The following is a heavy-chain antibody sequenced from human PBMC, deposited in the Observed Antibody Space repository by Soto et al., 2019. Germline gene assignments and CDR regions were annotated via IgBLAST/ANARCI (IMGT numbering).Heavy chain of an antibody. D-gene: IGHD2-2*01. Sequence: SETLSLTCAVSGGSISSGGYSWSWIRQPPGKGLEWIGYIYHSGSTYYNPSLKSRVTISVDRSKNQFSLKLSSVTAADTAVYYCARVGKRYCSSTSCYWFDPWGQGTLVTVSS. CDR1: GGSISSGGYS. V-gene: IGHV4-30-2*01. CDR3: ARVGKRYCSSTSCYWFDP. J-gene: IGHJ5*02. CDR2: IYHSGST.